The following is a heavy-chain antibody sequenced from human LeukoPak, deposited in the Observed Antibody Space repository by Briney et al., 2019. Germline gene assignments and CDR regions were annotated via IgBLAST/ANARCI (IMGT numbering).Heavy chain of an antibody. Sequence: ASVKVSCKASGYTFTSYYMHWVRQAPGQGLEWMGIINPSGGSTSYAQKFQGRVTMTRDTSTSTAYMELSSLRSEDTAVYYCARKSNVDYYDSSGPFDYWGQGTLVTVSS. CDR1: GYTFTSYY. V-gene: IGHV1-46*01. CDR2: INPSGGST. J-gene: IGHJ4*02. CDR3: ARKSNVDYYDSSGPFDY. D-gene: IGHD3-22*01.